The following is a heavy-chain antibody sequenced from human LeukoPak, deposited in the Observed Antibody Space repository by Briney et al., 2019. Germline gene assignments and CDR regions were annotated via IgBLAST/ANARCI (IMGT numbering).Heavy chain of an antibody. CDR2: INHSGST. V-gene: IGHV4-34*01. CDR1: GVSFSGYY. J-gene: IGHJ4*02. CDR3: AREEYSSSPAMWY. D-gene: IGHD6-6*01. Sequence: SETLSLTCAVYGVSFSGYYWSWIRQPPGKGLEWIGEINHSGSTNYNPSLKSRVTISVDTSKNQFSLKLSSVTAADTAVYYCAREEYSSSPAMWYWGQGTLVTVSS.